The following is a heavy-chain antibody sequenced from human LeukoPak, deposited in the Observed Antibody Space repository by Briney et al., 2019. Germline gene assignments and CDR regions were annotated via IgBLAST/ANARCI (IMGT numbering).Heavy chain of an antibody. CDR3: AGSIFGVVTIEYYFDY. Sequence: ASVTVSCKASGGTFSSYAISWVRQAPGQGLEWMGGIIPIFGTANYAQKFQGRVTITADESTSTAYMELSSLRSEDTAVYYCAGSIFGVVTIEYYFDYWGQGTLVTVSS. V-gene: IGHV1-69*13. CDR1: GGTFSSYA. CDR2: IIPIFGTA. D-gene: IGHD3-3*01. J-gene: IGHJ4*02.